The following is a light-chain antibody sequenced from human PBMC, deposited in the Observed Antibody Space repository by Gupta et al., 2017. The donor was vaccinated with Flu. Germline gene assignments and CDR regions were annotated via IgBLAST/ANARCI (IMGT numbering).Light chain of an antibody. Sequence: DIQMTQSPSFLSASVGDRVTITCRSGQNIGNYLNWYKQKPGKAPKLLIYAASTLQSGVPSRFSGSGYGTDFTLTISSRQPDDFAPYYCQQNDRSLYFTFGHGTKVDVK. CDR2: AAS. J-gene: IGKJ3*01. CDR1: QNIGNY. V-gene: IGKV1-39*01. CDR3: QQNDRSLYFT.